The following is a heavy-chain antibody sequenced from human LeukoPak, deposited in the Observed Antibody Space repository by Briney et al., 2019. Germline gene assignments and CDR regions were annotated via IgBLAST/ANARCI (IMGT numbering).Heavy chain of an antibody. Sequence: SETLSLTCTVSGGSISSSSYYWGWIRQPPGNGLEWIGSIYYSGSTYYNPSLKSRVTISVDTSKNQFSLKLSSVTAADTAVYYCARDQNYGSGSYFNRNWFDPWGQGTLVTVSS. CDR1: GGSISSSSYY. D-gene: IGHD3-10*01. J-gene: IGHJ5*02. CDR2: IYYSGST. V-gene: IGHV4-39*07. CDR3: ARDQNYGSGSYFNRNWFDP.